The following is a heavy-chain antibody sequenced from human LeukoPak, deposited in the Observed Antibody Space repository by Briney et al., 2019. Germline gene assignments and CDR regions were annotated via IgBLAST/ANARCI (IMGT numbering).Heavy chain of an antibody. J-gene: IGHJ4*02. CDR2: VFYSGSS. V-gene: IGHV4-59*13. D-gene: IGHD6-25*01. CDR3: ARIDPLGFFDQ. Sequence: SETLSLACTVSGAFTSTYYWSWVRQPPTGGLEWIGYVFYSGSSNYNPNFTSRVTMSVDTSKSQFSLKLTSVSDADTAVYCCARIDPLGFFDQWGQGTLVTVSS. CDR1: GAFTSTYY.